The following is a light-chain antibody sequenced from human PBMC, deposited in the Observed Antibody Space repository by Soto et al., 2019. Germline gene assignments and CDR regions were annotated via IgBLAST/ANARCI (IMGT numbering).Light chain of an antibody. CDR2: SIS. Sequence: IQVTQSPSFLSASVGDRVTITCRTSQGVTNSFVWYQQKSGKAPRLLIYSISSLKSGVPSRFSGSGSGTEFTLTISSLQPEDFATYYCQQLYTYPHTFGLGTQLEI. CDR3: QQLYTYPHT. J-gene: IGKJ2*01. V-gene: IGKV1-9*01. CDR1: QGVTNS.